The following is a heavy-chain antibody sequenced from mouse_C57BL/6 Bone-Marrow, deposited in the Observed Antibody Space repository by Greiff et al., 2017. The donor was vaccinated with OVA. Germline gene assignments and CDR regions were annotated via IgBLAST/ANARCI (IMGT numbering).Heavy chain of an antibody. CDR2: ISDGGSYT. CDR3: ARALPNYFDY. Sequence: EVMLVESGGGLVKPGGSLKLSCAASGFTFSSYAMSWVRQTPEKRLEWVATISDGGSYTYYPDNVKGRFTISRDNAKNNLYLQMSHLKSEDTAMYYCARALPNYFDYWGQGTTLTVSS. CDR1: GFTFSSYA. J-gene: IGHJ2*01. V-gene: IGHV5-4*03.